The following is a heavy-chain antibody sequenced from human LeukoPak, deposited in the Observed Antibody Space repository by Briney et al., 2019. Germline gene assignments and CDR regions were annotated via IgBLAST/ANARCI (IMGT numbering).Heavy chain of an antibody. J-gene: IGHJ4*02. CDR3: AKGSYAGSEVEMATSLDY. V-gene: IGHV3-9*01. D-gene: IGHD5-24*01. CDR1: GFIFDDYA. Sequence: SLKISCAASGFIFDDYAMHWVRQAPGKGLEWVSGISWNSGGIGYADSVKGRFTISRDNAKNSLYLQMNSLRAEDTALYYCAKGSYAGSEVEMATSLDYWGQGILVTVSS. CDR2: ISWNSGGI.